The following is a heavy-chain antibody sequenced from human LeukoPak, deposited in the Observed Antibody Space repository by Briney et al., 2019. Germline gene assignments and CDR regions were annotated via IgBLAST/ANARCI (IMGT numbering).Heavy chain of an antibody. CDR2: VYYSGST. CDR1: GDSISSGSFY. CDR3: ANQVLTGSNGRGWFDP. D-gene: IGHD1-14*01. Sequence: SETLSLTCTVSGDSISSGSFYRGWIRQPPGKGLEWIGTVYYSGSTYYKPSLKSRVIMSVDTSKNQFSLRLSSVTAADTAVYYCANQVLTGSNGRGWFDPWGQGTLVTVSS. J-gene: IGHJ5*02. V-gene: IGHV4-39*01.